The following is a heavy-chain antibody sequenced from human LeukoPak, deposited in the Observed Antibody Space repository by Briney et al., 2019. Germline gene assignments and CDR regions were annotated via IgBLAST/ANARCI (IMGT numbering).Heavy chain of an antibody. V-gene: IGHV4-30-4*08. CDR2: IYYSGST. CDR1: GGSSSSGDYY. D-gene: IGHD3-10*01. CDR3: ASRRVMVRGVMLDY. Sequence: SETLSLTCTVSGGSSSSGDYYWSWIRQPPGKGLEWIGYIYYSGSTYYNPSLKSRVTISVDTSKNQFSLKLSSVTAADTAVYYCASRRVMVRGVMLDYWGQGILVTVSS. J-gene: IGHJ4*02.